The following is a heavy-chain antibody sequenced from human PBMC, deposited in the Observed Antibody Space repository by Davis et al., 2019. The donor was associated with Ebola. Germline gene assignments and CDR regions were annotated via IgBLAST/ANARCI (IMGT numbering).Heavy chain of an antibody. Sequence: GESLKVSCKASGYTFTSYGISWVRQAPGQGLEWMGWISAYNGNTNYAQKLQGRVTMTTDTSTSTAYMELRSLRSDDTAVYYCARVLPPPRYCSSTSCYWSAFDIWGQGTMVTVSS. CDR1: GYTFTSYG. CDR2: ISAYNGNT. V-gene: IGHV1-18*04. CDR3: ARVLPPPRYCSSTSCYWSAFDI. D-gene: IGHD2-2*01. J-gene: IGHJ3*02.